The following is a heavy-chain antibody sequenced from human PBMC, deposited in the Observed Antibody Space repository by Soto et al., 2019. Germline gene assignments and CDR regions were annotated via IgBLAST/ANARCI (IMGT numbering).Heavy chain of an antibody. CDR1: CCSFSGGDYF. D-gene: IGHD3-10*01. J-gene: IGHJ4*02. Sequence: AGETLSLTCAGSCCSFSGGDYFWGWVRQPPGQGLEWIGSIYRSGSTYYDPSLRRFVTISLNTSKNQFSQMLNSVADAATAEHFCAIIPKLERDGSDSWGQGTLVTVSS. V-gene: IGHV4-39*01. CDR2: IYRSGST. CDR3: AIIPKLERDGSDS.